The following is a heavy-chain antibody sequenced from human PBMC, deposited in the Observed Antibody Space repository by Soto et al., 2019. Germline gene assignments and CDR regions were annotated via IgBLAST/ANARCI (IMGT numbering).Heavy chain of an antibody. CDR1: GGTFSSYA. V-gene: IGHV1-69*13. J-gene: IGHJ4*02. D-gene: IGHD1-26*01. CDR2: IIPIFGTA. CDR3: AEAGAPDSGGHRGEY. Sequence: SVKVSCKASGGTFSSYAISWVRQAPGQGLERMGGIIPIFGTANYAQKFQGRVTITADESTSTAYMELSSLRSEDTAVYYCAEAGAPDSGGHRGEYWGPGTLVTASS.